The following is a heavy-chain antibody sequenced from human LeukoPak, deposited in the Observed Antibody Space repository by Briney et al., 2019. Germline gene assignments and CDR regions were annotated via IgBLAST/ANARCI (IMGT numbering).Heavy chain of an antibody. CDR1: GYTFTSYG. V-gene: IGHV1-18*01. J-gene: IGHJ6*03. CDR2: ISAYNGNT. D-gene: IGHD5-18*01. CDR3: ARDGDSWDYYYYYYMDV. Sequence: ASVKVSCKASGYTFTSYGISWVRQAPGQGLEWMGWISAYNGNTRYAQSLQGRVTLTTDTSTSTAYMEVRSLRSDDTAVYYCARDGDSWDYYYYYYMDVWGKGTTVTVS.